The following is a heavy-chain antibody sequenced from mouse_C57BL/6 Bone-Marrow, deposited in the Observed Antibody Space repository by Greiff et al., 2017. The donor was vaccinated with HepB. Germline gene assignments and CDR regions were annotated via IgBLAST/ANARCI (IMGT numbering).Heavy chain of an antibody. CDR3: ARDPDYYGSSYLWYFDV. CDR2: ISYDGSN. D-gene: IGHD1-1*01. J-gene: IGHJ1*03. Sequence: EVKLVESGPGLVKPSQSLSLTCSVTGYSITSGYYWNWIRQFPGNKLEWMGYISYDGSNNYNPSLKNRISITRDTSKNQFFLKLNSVTTEDTATYYCARDPDYYGSSYLWYFDVWGTGTTVTVSS. V-gene: IGHV3-6*01. CDR1: GYSITSGYY.